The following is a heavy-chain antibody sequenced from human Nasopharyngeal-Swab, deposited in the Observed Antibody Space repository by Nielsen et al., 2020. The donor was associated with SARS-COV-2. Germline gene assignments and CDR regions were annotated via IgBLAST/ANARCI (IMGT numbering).Heavy chain of an antibody. CDR3: ARDMGGYGIEDYYYYYGMDV. Sequence: ASVKVSCKASGYTFTSYDINWVRQATGQGLEWMGWMNPNSGNTGYAQKFQGRVTMTRNTSISTACMELSSLRSEDTAVYYCARDMGGYGIEDYYYYYGMDVWGQGTTVTVSS. D-gene: IGHD5-12*01. CDR1: GYTFTSYD. V-gene: IGHV1-8*01. CDR2: MNPNSGNT. J-gene: IGHJ6*02.